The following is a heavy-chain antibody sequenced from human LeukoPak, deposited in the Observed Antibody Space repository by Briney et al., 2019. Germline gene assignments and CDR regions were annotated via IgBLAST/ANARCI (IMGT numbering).Heavy chain of an antibody. V-gene: IGHV3-33*06. Sequence: GRSLRLSCAASGFTFSKYGMHWVRQAPGKGLEWVAFIWNDGRTGYYADSVKGRFTITRDNSKNTLYLQMHSLRAEDTAVYYCVKDYSTIAAAADPLFDYWGQGALVTVSS. D-gene: IGHD6-13*01. J-gene: IGHJ4*02. CDR2: IWNDGRTG. CDR1: GFTFSKYG. CDR3: VKDYSTIAAAADPLFDY.